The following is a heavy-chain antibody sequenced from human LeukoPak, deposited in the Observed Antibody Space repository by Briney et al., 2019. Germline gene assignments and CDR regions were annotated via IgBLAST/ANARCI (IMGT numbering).Heavy chain of an antibody. CDR2: IYHSGST. Sequence: SGTLSLTCAVYGGSFSSGYYWGWIRQPPGKGLEWIGSIYHSGSTYYNPSLKSRVTISVDTSKNQFSLKLSSVTAADTAVYYCARRIHPYAFDIWGQGTMVTVSS. CDR1: GGSFSSGYY. J-gene: IGHJ3*02. V-gene: IGHV4-38-2*01. CDR3: ARRIHPYAFDI.